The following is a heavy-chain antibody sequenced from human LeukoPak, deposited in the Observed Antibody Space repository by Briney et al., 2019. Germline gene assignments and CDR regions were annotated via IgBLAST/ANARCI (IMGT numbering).Heavy chain of an antibody. CDR1: GGTCSSYA. CDR3: ARGVRQIGYCSGGSCYHNWFDP. J-gene: IGHJ5*02. CDR2: IIPIFGTA. Sequence: ASVKVSCKASGGTCSSYAISWVRQAPGQGLEWMGGIIPIFGTANYAQKFQGRVTITADESTSTAYMELSSLRSEDTAVYYCARGVRQIGYCSGGSCYHNWFDPWGQGTLVTVSS. D-gene: IGHD2-15*01. V-gene: IGHV1-69*01.